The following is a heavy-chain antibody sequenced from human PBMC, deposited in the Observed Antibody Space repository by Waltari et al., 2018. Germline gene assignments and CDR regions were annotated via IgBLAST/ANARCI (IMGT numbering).Heavy chain of an antibody. CDR2: INPNSGGT. CDR1: GYTFTVYY. CDR3: ARCFGNSIYYGMDV. Sequence: QVQLVQSGAEVNKPGASVTVSCKASGYTFTVYYINCVTPAPGQGLEWMVWINPNSGGTNYAQKFQGRVTMTRDTSISTAYMELSRLRSDDTAVYYCARCFGNSIYYGMDVWGQGTTVTVSS. J-gene: IGHJ6*02. D-gene: IGHD4-4*01. V-gene: IGHV1-2*02.